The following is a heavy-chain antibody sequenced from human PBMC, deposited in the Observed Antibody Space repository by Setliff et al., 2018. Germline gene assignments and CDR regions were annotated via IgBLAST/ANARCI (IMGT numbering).Heavy chain of an antibody. D-gene: IGHD3-10*01. V-gene: IGHV1-18*04. J-gene: IGHJ4*02. Sequence: VASVKVSCKASGYIFSDHYMHWVRQAPGRGLEWMGWISGYNGHTEYAQKFRDRLIMTADKSTSTSYMELRGLTSGDTAIYYCARSIGGFSATSHPLDYWGQGTQVTVSS. CDR3: ARSIGGFSATSHPLDY. CDR1: GYIFSDHY. CDR2: ISGYNGHT.